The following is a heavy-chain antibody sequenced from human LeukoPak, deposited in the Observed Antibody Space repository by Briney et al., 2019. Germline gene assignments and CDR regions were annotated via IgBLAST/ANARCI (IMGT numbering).Heavy chain of an antibody. Sequence: GGALRLFFAASGFTFSSYSMNWVPQAPGEGVEGGSFISSSSSYIYYADSVKGRFTISRDNAKNSLYLQMNSLRAEDTAVYYCARDADWLTGYYDYWGQGTLVTVSS. CDR1: GFTFSSYS. V-gene: IGHV3-21*01. CDR3: ARDADWLTGYYDY. J-gene: IGHJ4*02. CDR2: ISSSSSYI. D-gene: IGHD3-9*01.